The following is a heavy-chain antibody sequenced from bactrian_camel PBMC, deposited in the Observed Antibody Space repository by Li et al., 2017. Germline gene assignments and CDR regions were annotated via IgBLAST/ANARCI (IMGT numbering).Heavy chain of an antibody. CDR3: AADRSRLCSSFPPNTWGY. V-gene: IGHV3S63*01. Sequence: HVQLVESGGGSVQTGGSLTLSCTASEFTFEDSDVGWYRQVPDFECEWISTIRADGSTTYADSVKGRFAISQNNAKTTTWLQMNSLKPEDTAMYSCAADRSRLCSSFPPNTWGYWGQGTQVTVS. CDR2: IRADGST. J-gene: IGHJ4*01. D-gene: IGHD3*01. CDR1: EFTFEDSD.